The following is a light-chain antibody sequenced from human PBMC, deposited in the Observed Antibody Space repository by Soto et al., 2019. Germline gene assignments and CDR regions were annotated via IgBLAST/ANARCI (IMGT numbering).Light chain of an antibody. CDR3: CSSAGSNYV. CDR1: SSDVGNYNL. CDR2: EVS. J-gene: IGLJ1*01. Sequence: QSVLTQPASVSGSPGQSITISCTGTSSDVGNYNLVSWYQHHPGKAPKLMIYEVSKRPSGVSNRFSGSKSGDTASLTISGLQAEDEADYYCCSSAGSNYVFVTGTKVTVL. V-gene: IGLV2-23*02.